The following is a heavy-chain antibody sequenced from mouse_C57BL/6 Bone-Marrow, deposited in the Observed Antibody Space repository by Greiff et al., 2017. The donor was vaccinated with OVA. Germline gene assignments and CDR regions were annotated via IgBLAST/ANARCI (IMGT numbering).Heavy chain of an antibody. Sequence: QVHVKQSGAELARPGASVTLSCKASGYTFTSYGISWVKQRTGQGLEWIGEIYPRSGNTSYNEKFKGKATLTADKSSSTAYMELRSLTSEDAAVYFCARYFDYWGQGTTLTVSS. CDR3: ARYFDY. CDR1: GYTFTSYG. V-gene: IGHV1-81*01. CDR2: IYPRSGNT. J-gene: IGHJ2*01.